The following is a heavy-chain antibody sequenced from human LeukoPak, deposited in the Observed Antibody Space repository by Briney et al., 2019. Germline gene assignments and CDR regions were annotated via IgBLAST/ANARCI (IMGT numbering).Heavy chain of an antibody. Sequence: GASVKVSCKASGGTFSSYAISWVLQAPGQGLEWMGRIIPIFGTANYAQKFQGRVTITTDESTSTAYMELSSLRSEDTAVYYCAREGDYYDGSGSDDFDYWGQGTLVTVSS. D-gene: IGHD3-22*01. CDR2: IIPIFGTA. CDR1: GGTFSSYA. CDR3: AREGDYYDGSGSDDFDY. J-gene: IGHJ4*02. V-gene: IGHV1-69*05.